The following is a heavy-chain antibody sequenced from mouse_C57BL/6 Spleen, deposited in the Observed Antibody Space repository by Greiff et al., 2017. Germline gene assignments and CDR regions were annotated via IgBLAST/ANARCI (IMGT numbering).Heavy chain of an antibody. V-gene: IGHV7-1*01. CDR3: ARDALLYAMDY. Sequence: DVKLVESGGGLVQSGRSLRLSCATSGFTFSDFYMEWVRQAPGEGLEWIAASRNKANDYTTEYSASVKGRFIVSRDTSQSILYLQMNALRAEDTAIYYCARDALLYAMDYWGQGTSVTVSS. CDR2: SRNKANDYTT. CDR1: GFTFSDFY. J-gene: IGHJ4*01. D-gene: IGHD2-10*01.